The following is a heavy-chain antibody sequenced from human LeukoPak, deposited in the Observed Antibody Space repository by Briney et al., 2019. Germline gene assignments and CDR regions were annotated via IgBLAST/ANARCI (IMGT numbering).Heavy chain of an antibody. V-gene: IGHV4-39*01. CDR1: GSSITSVSHY. CDR2: IYYTGGT. D-gene: IGHD3-16*01. Sequence: PSETLSLTCTIPGSSITSVSHYWGWIRQPPGKGLEWIGDIYYTGGTYYSPSLRSRVTMSVHTSENQFSLRLNSVTAVDTAVYYCARRWGNIVGVTYEYWGQGTLVTVSS. CDR3: ARRWGNIVGVTYEY. J-gene: IGHJ4*02.